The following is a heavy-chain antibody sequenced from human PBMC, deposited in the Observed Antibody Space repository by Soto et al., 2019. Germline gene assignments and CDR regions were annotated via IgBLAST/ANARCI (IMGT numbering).Heavy chain of an antibody. CDR3: ARQWYCSGGSCYLSAFDI. D-gene: IGHD2-15*01. CDR2: IYYSGST. CDR1: GGSISSSSYY. V-gene: IGHV4-39*01. J-gene: IGHJ3*02. Sequence: QLQLQESGPGLVKPSETLSLTCTVSGGSISSSSYYWGWIRQPPGKGLEWIGSIYYSGSTYYNPSLNSRVATSVDASKNQFSLKLSSVTAADTAVYYCARQWYCSGGSCYLSAFDIWGQGTMVTVSS.